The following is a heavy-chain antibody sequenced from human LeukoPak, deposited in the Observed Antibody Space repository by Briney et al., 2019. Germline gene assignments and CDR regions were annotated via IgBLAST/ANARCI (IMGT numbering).Heavy chain of an antibody. CDR3: ARVLGSGSYYRPMYYFDY. D-gene: IGHD3-10*01. CDR2: ISSSSSYI. V-gene: IGHV3-21*01. J-gene: IGHJ4*02. CDR1: GFTFSSYS. Sequence: GGSLRLPCAASGFTFSSYSMNWVRQAPGEGLEWVSSISSSSSYIYYADSVKGRFTISRDNAKNSLYLQMNSMRAEDTAVYYCARVLGSGSYYRPMYYFDYWGQGTLVTVSS.